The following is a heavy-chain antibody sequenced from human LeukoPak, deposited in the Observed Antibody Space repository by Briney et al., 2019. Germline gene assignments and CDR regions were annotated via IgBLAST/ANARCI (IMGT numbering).Heavy chain of an antibody. CDR3: ARAPPTYHSGSYYGSYYFDY. V-gene: IGHV4-39*07. CDR2: IYYSGST. CDR1: GGSISSSSYY. J-gene: IGHJ4*02. D-gene: IGHD1-26*01. Sequence: PSETLSLTCTVSGGSISSSSYYWGWIRQPPGKGLEWIGSIYYSGSTYYNPSLKSRVTISVDTSKNQFSLKLSSVTAADTAVYYCARAPPTYHSGSYYGSYYFDYWGQGALVTVSS.